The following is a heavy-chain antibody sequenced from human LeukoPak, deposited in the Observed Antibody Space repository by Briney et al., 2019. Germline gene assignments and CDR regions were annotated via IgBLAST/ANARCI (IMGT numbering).Heavy chain of an antibody. D-gene: IGHD3-16*02. J-gene: IGHJ4*02. CDR1: GGSFSGYY. CDR2: INHSGST. V-gene: IGHV4-34*01. Sequence: SETLSLTCAVYGGSFSGYYWSWIRLPPGKGLEWIGEINHSGSTNYNPSLKSRVTISVDTSKNQFSLKLSSVTAADTAVYYCARDRQPRPARFDNWGQGTLVTVSS. CDR3: ARDRQPRPARFDN.